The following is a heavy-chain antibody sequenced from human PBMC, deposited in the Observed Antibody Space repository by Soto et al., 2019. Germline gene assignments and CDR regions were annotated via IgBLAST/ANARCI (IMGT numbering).Heavy chain of an antibody. J-gene: IGHJ4*02. V-gene: IGHV2-5*02. CDR1: GFSLSTSGVN. D-gene: IGHD5-18*01. CDR2: IYWDDAK. CDR3: AHRRRGYSYGYYFDY. Sequence: QITLKESGPTLVKPTQTLTLTCTFSGFSLSTSGVNVGWIRQPPGKALEWLALIYWDDAKRYSPSLKNRLTITKDTSENQVVLTMTNMDPVDTATYYRAHRRRGYSYGYYFDYWGQGTLVTVSS.